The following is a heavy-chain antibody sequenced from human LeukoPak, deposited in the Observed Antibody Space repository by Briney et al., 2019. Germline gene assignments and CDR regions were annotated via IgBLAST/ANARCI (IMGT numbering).Heavy chain of an antibody. CDR2: ISSVSNAI. V-gene: IGHV3-48*04. D-gene: IGHD4-23*01. Sequence: PGGSLRLSCAASGFTFGSYSMNWVRQAPGKGLEWLSYISSVSNAIYYADSVKGRFTISRDNGKNSLYLQLNSLRAEDTAVYYCAKWVGTLGSLDFWGQGTLVTLSS. J-gene: IGHJ4*02. CDR3: AKWVGTLGSLDF. CDR1: GFTFGSYS.